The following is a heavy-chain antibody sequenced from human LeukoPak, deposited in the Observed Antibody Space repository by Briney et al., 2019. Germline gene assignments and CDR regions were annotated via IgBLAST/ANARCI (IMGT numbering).Heavy chain of an antibody. CDR3: AIITMVRGVTN. D-gene: IGHD3-10*01. J-gene: IGHJ4*02. CDR2: ISGSGGST. V-gene: IGHV3-23*01. Sequence: GGSLRLSCAASGFTFSSYGMSWVRQAPGKGLEWVSAISGSGGSTYYADSVKGRFTISRDNSKNTLYLQMNSLRAEDTAVYYCAIITMVRGVTNWGQGTLVTVSS. CDR1: GFTFSSYG.